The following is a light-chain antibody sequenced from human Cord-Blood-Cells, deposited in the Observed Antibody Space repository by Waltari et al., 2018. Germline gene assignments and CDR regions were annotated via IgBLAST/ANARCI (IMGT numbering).Light chain of an antibody. CDR2: DVS. V-gene: IGLV2-14*03. Sequence: QSALTHPASASGSPGQSITISCTGTRSNVGGYNYVSWYQQPPGKAPKLMIYDVSKRPSGVSNRVSGSKSGNTASLTTSGLQAEDEADYYCSSYTSSSTWVFGGGTKLTVL. CDR3: SSYTSSSTWV. J-gene: IGLJ3*02. CDR1: RSNVGGYNY.